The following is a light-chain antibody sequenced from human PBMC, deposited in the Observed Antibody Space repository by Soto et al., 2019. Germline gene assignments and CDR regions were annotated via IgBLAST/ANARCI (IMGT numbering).Light chain of an antibody. Sequence: ETVMTQSPATLTVSPGERATLSCRASQSVSSYLAWYQQKPGQAPRLLIHGASTRVTGIPARFSGSGSGTEFTFTISSLQSEDLGIYYCQQYKNWPRTFGGGTKVEIK. J-gene: IGKJ4*01. CDR3: QQYKNWPRT. V-gene: IGKV3-15*01. CDR1: QSVSSY. CDR2: GAS.